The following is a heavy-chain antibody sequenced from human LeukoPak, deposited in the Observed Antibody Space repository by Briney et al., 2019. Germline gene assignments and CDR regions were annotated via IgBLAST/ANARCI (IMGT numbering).Heavy chain of an antibody. CDR2: ISWNSGSI. J-gene: IGHJ6*03. CDR3: AKDLSALLPGAHNYMDV. D-gene: IGHD3-3*02. V-gene: IGHV3-9*01. CDR1: GFTFSSYA. Sequence: PGGSLRLSCAASGFTFSSYAMSWVRQAPGKGLEWVSGISWNSGSIGYADSVKGRFTISRDNAKNSLHLQMNSLRAEDTALYYCAKDLSALLPGAHNYMDVWGKGTTVTISS.